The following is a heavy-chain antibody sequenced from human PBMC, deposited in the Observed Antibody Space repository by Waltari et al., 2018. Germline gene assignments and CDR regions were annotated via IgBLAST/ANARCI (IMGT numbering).Heavy chain of an antibody. CDR3: ARDSSGYCSSTSCYWGRRGGGLADY. J-gene: IGHJ4*02. Sequence: STYYNPSLKSRVTISVDTSKNQFSLKLSSVTAADTAVYYCARDSSGYCSSTSCYWGRRGGGLADYWGQGTLVTVSS. CDR2: ST. D-gene: IGHD2-2*03. V-gene: IGHV4-30-2*04.